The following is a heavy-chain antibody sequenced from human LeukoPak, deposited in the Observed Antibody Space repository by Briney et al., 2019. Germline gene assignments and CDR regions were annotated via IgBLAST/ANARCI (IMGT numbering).Heavy chain of an antibody. V-gene: IGHV4-39*01. J-gene: IGHJ3*02. CDR2: IYYSGST. D-gene: IGHD2-15*01. CDR1: GDAIITSDYY. Sequence: PSETLSLTCNVSGDAIITSDYYWSWIRQPPGKGREWIGSIYYSGSTYYSPSLKSRVTIITDTSNTQFSLKLSSVTAADTAIYYCARRGYSSGAFGIWGQGTMATVSS. CDR3: ARRGYSSGAFGI.